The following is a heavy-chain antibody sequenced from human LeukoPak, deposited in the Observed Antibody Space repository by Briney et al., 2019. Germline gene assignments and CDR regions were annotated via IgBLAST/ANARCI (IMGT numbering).Heavy chain of an antibody. CDR3: ARRGGIIRGVASYYYMDV. V-gene: IGHV4-39*01. J-gene: IGHJ6*03. CDR1: GGSFSGYY. Sequence: SETLSLTYAVYGGSFSGYYWGWIRQPPGKGLEWIGSIYYSGSTYYNPSLKSRVTISVDTSKNQFSLKLSSVTAADTAAYYCARRGGIIRGVASYYYMDVWGKGTTVTISS. D-gene: IGHD3-10*01. CDR2: IYYSGST.